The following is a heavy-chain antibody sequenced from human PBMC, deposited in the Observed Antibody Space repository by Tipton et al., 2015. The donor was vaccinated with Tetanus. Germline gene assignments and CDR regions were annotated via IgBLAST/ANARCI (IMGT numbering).Heavy chain of an antibody. Sequence: LRLSCSVSGDSVSGSSHYWSWIRQPPGKQLEWIGYIYHSGATNYNPSLKSRLTISFGTSKNQFSLNLKSVTAADTAVYYCARANNDFPKKGPFDSWGQGTQVTVSS. CDR3: ARANNDFPKKGPFDS. CDR2: IYHSGAT. J-gene: IGHJ4*02. CDR1: GDSVSGSSHY. D-gene: IGHD3-3*01. V-gene: IGHV4-61*01.